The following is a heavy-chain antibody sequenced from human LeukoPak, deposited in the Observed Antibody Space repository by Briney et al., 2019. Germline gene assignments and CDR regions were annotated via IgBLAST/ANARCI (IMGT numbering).Heavy chain of an antibody. Sequence: SETLSLTCTVSGGSISSYYWSWIRQPPGKGLEWVGHIYYSGSTNYNPSLKSRVTISVDTSKNQFSLKLSSVTAADTAVYYCATNREYYYDSSGLDYWDQGTLVTVSS. D-gene: IGHD3-22*01. CDR1: GGSISSYY. J-gene: IGHJ4*02. CDR2: IYYSGST. V-gene: IGHV4-59*01. CDR3: ATNREYYYDSSGLDY.